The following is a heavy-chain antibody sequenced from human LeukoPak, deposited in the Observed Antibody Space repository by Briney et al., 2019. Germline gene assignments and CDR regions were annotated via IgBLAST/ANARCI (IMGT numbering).Heavy chain of an antibody. Sequence: ASVNVSCKASGYTFTSYGISWVRQAPGQGLEWMGWISAYNGNTNYAQKLQGRVTMTTDTSTSTAYMELRSLRSDDTAVYYCARALYCSGGSCYSGFDYWGQGTLVTVSS. CDR2: ISAYNGNT. D-gene: IGHD2-15*01. J-gene: IGHJ4*02. CDR1: GYTFTSYG. V-gene: IGHV1-18*01. CDR3: ARALYCSGGSCYSGFDY.